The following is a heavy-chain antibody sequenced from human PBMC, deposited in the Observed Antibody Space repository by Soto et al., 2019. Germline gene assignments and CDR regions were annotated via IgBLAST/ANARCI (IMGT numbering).Heavy chain of an antibody. CDR3: AKDIALVRGVIIDLDV. V-gene: IGHV3-30*18. D-gene: IGHD3-10*01. CDR2: ISYDGDNT. Sequence: VQLVESGGGLIQPGGSLRLSCAASGFTVSSNYMSWVRQAPGKGLEWVAVISYDGDNTYYTDSVKGRFTISRDNSKNTLYLQMNSLRTEDTAVYFCAKDIALVRGVIIDLDVWGQGTTVTVS. CDR1: GFTVSSNY. J-gene: IGHJ6*02.